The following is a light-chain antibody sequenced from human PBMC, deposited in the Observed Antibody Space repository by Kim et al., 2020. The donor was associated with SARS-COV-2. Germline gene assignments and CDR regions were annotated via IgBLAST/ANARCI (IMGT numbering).Light chain of an antibody. Sequence: PGQAVTISCTGTSSDVGGYNYVSWYQQHPGKAPKLMIYDVSKRPSGVPDRFSGSKSGNTASLTISGLQAEDEADYYCCSYAGTPWVFGGGTQLTVL. CDR1: SSDVGGYNY. V-gene: IGLV2-11*01. CDR3: CSYAGTPWV. J-gene: IGLJ3*02. CDR2: DVS.